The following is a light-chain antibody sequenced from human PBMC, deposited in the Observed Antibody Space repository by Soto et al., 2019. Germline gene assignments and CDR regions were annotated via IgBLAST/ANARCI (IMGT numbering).Light chain of an antibody. V-gene: IGKV3-15*01. Sequence: ELVMTQSPATLSASPGERATLSCRASQSVITNVAWYQQKPGQAPRLLIYGASTRATGIPARFSGSGSGTEFTLTICSLQSEDFAVYYCQHYNHWPMYTFGQGTKVEIK. J-gene: IGKJ2*01. CDR3: QHYNHWPMYT. CDR2: GAS. CDR1: QSVITN.